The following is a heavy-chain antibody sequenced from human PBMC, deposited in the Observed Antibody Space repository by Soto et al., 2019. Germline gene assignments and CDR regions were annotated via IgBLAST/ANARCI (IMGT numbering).Heavy chain of an antibody. V-gene: IGHV4-31*03. CDR2: ISSSGST. CDR1: GASISSVGHY. Sequence: PSETLSLTCIVIGASISSVGHYWNWIRQHPGKGLEWIGYISSSGSTYYNPSLRSRLTISVDTSKNQFSLKLSSVTAADTAVYYCARARSTSWIGWFDPWGQGTLVTVSS. CDR3: ARARSTSWIGWFDP. D-gene: IGHD2-2*01. J-gene: IGHJ5*02.